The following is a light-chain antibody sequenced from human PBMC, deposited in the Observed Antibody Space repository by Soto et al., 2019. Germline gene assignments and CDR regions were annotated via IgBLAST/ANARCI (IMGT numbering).Light chain of an antibody. CDR2: DAS. V-gene: IGKV3-11*01. Sequence: EIVLTQSPATLSLSPGERATLSCRASQSVSSSLAWYQQKPGQAPSLLIYDASTRATGIPARFSGSGSGTDFTLTISSLEPEDFAVYYCQQRSNWPPITFGPGTKVDTK. J-gene: IGKJ3*01. CDR3: QQRSNWPPIT. CDR1: QSVSSS.